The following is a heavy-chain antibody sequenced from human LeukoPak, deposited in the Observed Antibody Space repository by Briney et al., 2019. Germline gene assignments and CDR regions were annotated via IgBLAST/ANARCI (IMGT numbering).Heavy chain of an antibody. CDR2: IKQDGSEK. Sequence: PGGSLRLSCAASGFTFSNYWMSWVRQAPGKGLEWVASIKQDGSEKYYVDSVKGRFTISRDNAKNTLYLQMNSLRADDTAVYYCAKMVREFYTISYYFDYWGQGTLVTVSS. CDR1: GFTFSNYW. J-gene: IGHJ4*02. V-gene: IGHV3-7*05. CDR3: AKMVREFYTISYYFDY. D-gene: IGHD2-8*01.